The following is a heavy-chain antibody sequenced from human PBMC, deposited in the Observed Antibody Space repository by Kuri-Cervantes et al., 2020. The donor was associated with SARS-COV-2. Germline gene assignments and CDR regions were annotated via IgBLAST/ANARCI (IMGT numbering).Heavy chain of an antibody. CDR1: GFTFSSYW. J-gene: IGHJ6*03. D-gene: IGHD5-12*01. CDR3: ASSRGYSGYDLYYYYYMDV. Sequence: GESLKISCAASGFTFSSYWMSWVRQAPGKGLEWVANIKQDGSEKYYVDSVKGRFTISRDNAKNSLYLQMNSLRAEDTAVYYCASSRGYSGYDLYYYYYMDVWGKGNTVNVSS. CDR2: IKQDGSEK. V-gene: IGHV3-7*01.